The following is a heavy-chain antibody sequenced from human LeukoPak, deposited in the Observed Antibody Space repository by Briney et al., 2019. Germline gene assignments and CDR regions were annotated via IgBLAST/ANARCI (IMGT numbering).Heavy chain of an antibody. V-gene: IGHV4-30-2*01. CDR1: GGSISSGGFS. J-gene: IGHJ4*02. CDR3: ARGGASAAFAY. Sequence: SETLSLTCAASGGSISSGGFSWNWIRQPPGKGLEWIGYIYHTGSSYYNPSLRSRVTISVDRSKNQFSLKLNSVTAADTAVYYCARGGASAAFAYWGQGTLVTVSS. CDR2: IYHTGSS. D-gene: IGHD6-13*01.